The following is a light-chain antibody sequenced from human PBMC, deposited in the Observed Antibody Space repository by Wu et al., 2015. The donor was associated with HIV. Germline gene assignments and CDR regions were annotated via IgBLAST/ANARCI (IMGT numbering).Light chain of an antibody. V-gene: IGKV3D-20*02. Sequence: EIVLTQSPGTLSLSPGERATLSCRASQSVSSTYLAWYQQKPGQPPRLPIYGGSRRATGIPGRFSGSGSGTDFTLTISSLEPEDFAVYYCQQRSNWPLYSFGQGTKLEIK. CDR2: GGS. J-gene: IGKJ2*03. CDR3: QQRSNWPLYS. CDR1: QSVSSTY.